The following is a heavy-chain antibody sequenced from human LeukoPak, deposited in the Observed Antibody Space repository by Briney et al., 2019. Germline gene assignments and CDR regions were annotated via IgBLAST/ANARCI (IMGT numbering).Heavy chain of an antibody. J-gene: IGHJ6*03. CDR1: GGSFSGYY. CDR2: INHSGST. Sequence: PSETLSLTCAVYGGSFSGYYWSWIRQPPGKGLEWIGEINHSGSTNYNPSLKSRVTISVDTSKNQFSLKLSSVTAADTAVYYCARGRSGSHYVDYYYYMDVWGKGTTVTVSS. V-gene: IGHV4-34*01. CDR3: ARGRSGSHYVDYYYYMDV. D-gene: IGHD1-26*01.